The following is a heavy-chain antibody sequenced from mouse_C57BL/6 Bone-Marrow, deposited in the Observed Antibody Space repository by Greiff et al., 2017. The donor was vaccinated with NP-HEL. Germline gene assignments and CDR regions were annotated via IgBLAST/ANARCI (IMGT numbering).Heavy chain of an antibody. CDR3: ARGRGGYYNAMDY. J-gene: IGHJ4*01. CDR2: INPNNGGT. V-gene: IGHV1-18*01. Sequence: VQLQQSGPELVKPGASVKIPCTASGSTFTDYNMDWVKQSHGKSLEWIGDINPNNGGTISNQKFTGKATLPVATSSSTAYMELSSLTSEDTAVEYCARGRGGYYNAMDYWGQGTSVTVSS. D-gene: IGHD2-2*01. CDR1: GSTFTDYN.